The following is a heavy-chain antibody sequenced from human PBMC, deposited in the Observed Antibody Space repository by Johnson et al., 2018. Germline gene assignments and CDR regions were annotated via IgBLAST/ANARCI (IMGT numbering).Heavy chain of an antibody. CDR3: AKGYIAAAVVAFDI. D-gene: IGHD6-13*01. Sequence: VQLVESGGGLVQXGRSLRLXCAASGFTFDDYAMHWVRQAPGKGLEWVPGISWNSGSIGYADSVKGRFTISRDNAKNSLYLQMNSLRAEDTALYYCAKGYIAAAVVAFDIWGQGTMVTVSS. CDR1: GFTFDDYA. CDR2: ISWNSGSI. V-gene: IGHV3-9*01. J-gene: IGHJ3*02.